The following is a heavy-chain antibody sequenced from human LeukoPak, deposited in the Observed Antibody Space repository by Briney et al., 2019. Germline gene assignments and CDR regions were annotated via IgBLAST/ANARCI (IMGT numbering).Heavy chain of an antibody. Sequence: GGSLRLSCAASGFTFSSYAMSWVRQAPGKGLEWVSAISGSGGSTYYADSVKGRFTISRDNSKNTLYLQMNSLRAEDTAVYYCAIRPKWEPDPRIFDYWGQGTLVTVSS. J-gene: IGHJ4*02. CDR3: AIRPKWEPDPRIFDY. D-gene: IGHD1-26*01. CDR1: GFTFSSYA. V-gene: IGHV3-23*01. CDR2: ISGSGGST.